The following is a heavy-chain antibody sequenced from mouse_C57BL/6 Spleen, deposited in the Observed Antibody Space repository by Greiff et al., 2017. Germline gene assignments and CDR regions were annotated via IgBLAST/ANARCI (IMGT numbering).Heavy chain of an antibody. CDR1: GFSLSTSGMG. V-gene: IGHV8-12*01. CDR3: ARRTTVVATKDWYFDV. D-gene: IGHD1-1*01. CDR2: IYWDDDK. Sequence: QVTLKVCGPGILQSSQTLSLTCSFSGFSLSTSGMGVSWIRQPSGKGLEWLAHIYWDDDKRYNPSLKSRLTLSKDTSSNQVFLKITSVDTADTATYYCARRTTVVATKDWYFDVWGTGTTVTVSS. J-gene: IGHJ1*03.